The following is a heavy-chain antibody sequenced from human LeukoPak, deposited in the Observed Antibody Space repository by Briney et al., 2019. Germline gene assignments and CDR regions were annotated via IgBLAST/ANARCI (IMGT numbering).Heavy chain of an antibody. J-gene: IGHJ3*02. V-gene: IGHV7-4-1*02. D-gene: IGHD3-3*01. CDR2: INTNTGNP. CDR1: GYIFTSYA. Sequence: GASVKVSCKASGYIFTSYAMNWVRQAPGQGLEWMGWINTNTGNPTYAQGFTGRFVFSLDTSVSTAYLQIISLKSEDTAVYYCARHLQWSGPVRRAFDIWGQGTMVTVSS. CDR3: ARHLQWSGPVRRAFDI.